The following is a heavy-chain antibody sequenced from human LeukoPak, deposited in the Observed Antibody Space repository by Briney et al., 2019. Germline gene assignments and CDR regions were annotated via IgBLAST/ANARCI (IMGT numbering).Heavy chain of an antibody. Sequence: GGSLRLSCAASGFTFSSYSMNWVRQAPGKGLEWVSSISSSSSYIYYADSVKGRSTISRDNAKNSLYLQMNSLRAEDTAVYYCASRGPVYYYDSSGLDWGQGTLVTVSS. CDR1: GFTFSSYS. CDR3: ASRGPVYYYDSSGLD. D-gene: IGHD3-22*01. CDR2: ISSSSSYI. J-gene: IGHJ4*02. V-gene: IGHV3-21*01.